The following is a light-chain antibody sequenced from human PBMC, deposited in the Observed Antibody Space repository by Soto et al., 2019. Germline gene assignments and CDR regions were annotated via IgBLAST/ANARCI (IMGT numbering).Light chain of an antibody. CDR2: DVS. Sequence: QSALTQPASVSGSPGQSITISCTGTSSDVGGYNYVSWYQQHPGKAPKLMIYDVSNRPSWVSNRFSGSKSGNTASLTISGLTAEDEADYYCSSYTSSSTVVFGGGTKLTVL. V-gene: IGLV2-14*01. CDR3: SSYTSSSTVV. CDR1: SSDVGGYNY. J-gene: IGLJ2*01.